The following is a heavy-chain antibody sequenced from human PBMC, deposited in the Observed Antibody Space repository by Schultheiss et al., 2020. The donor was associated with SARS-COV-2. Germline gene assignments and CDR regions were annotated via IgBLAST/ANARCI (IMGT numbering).Heavy chain of an antibody. CDR1: GGSIASYY. V-gene: IGHV4-59*12. Sequence: SETLSLTCTVSGGSIASYYWTWILQSPGKGLEWIGSLSYSGITNYNPSLKSRVTTSVDTSKNQFSLKLSSVTAADTAVYYCASIPPRPYYGSGSYMVRFDPWGQGTLVTVSS. CDR2: LSYSGIT. D-gene: IGHD3-10*01. CDR3: ASIPPRPYYGSGSYMVRFDP. J-gene: IGHJ5*02.